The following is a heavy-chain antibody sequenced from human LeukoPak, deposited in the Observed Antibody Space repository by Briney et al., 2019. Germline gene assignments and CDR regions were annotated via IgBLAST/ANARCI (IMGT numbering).Heavy chain of an antibody. CDR2: ISYDGSNK. CDR1: GFTFSSYA. CDR3: ARELGARLNWFDP. D-gene: IGHD7-27*01. Sequence: GGSLRLSCAASGFTFSSYAMHWVRQAPGKGLEWVAVISYDGSNKYYADSVKGRFTISRDNAKNSLYLQMNSLRAEDTAVYYCARELGARLNWFDPWGQGTLVTVSS. J-gene: IGHJ5*02. V-gene: IGHV3-30-3*01.